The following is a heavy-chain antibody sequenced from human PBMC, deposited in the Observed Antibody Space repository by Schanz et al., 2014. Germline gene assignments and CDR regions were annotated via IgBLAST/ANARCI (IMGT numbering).Heavy chain of an antibody. J-gene: IGHJ4*02. D-gene: IGHD3-10*01. CDR1: GFTFDKYA. Sequence: EVQLVESGGGLVQPGKSLRLSCAASGFTFDKYAMHWVRQAPGKGLEWVSGISGSGASTYYADSVKGRFTISRDNSNKTVDLQMNSLRAEDTALYYCVRDELLWFGEVLSLDYWGQGALVTVSS. CDR2: ISGSGAST. V-gene: IGHV3-23*04. CDR3: VRDELLWFGEVLSLDY.